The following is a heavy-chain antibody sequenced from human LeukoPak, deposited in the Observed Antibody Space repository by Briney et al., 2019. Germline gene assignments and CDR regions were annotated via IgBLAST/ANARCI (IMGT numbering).Heavy chain of an antibody. CDR2: IKSKTDGETR. CDR1: GLTFSEAW. Sequence: GGSLRLSCAVSGLTFSEAWLSWVRQAAGKGLEWVGRIKSKTDGETREYGTPVKGRFIISRDDSKNTLFLQKNSLKDDDTAMYFCATDDVRWSHWGQGTLVTVSS. CDR3: ATDDVRWSH. V-gene: IGHV3-15*01. J-gene: IGHJ4*02. D-gene: IGHD4-23*01.